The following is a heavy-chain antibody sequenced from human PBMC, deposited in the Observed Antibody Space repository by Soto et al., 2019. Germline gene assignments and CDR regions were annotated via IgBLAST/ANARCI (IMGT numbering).Heavy chain of an antibody. CDR3: ARDIPLLWFGELLYDYYYGMDV. CDR1: GYTFTSYG. CDR2: ISAYNGNT. D-gene: IGHD3-10*01. J-gene: IGHJ6*02. Sequence: ASVKVSCKASGYTFTSYGISWVRQAPGQGLEWMGWISAYNGNTNYAQKLQGRVTMTTDTSTSTAYMELRSLRSDDTAVYYCARDIPLLWFGELLYDYYYGMDVWGQGTTVSVSS. V-gene: IGHV1-18*04.